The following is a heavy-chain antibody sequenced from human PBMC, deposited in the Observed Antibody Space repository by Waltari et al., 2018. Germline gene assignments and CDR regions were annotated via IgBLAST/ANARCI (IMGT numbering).Heavy chain of an antibody. CDR1: DFIFSNYD. J-gene: IGHJ4*02. CDR3: ARAHGAAARLDFDY. V-gene: IGHV3-21*02. Sequence: EVQLVESGGGLVKPGGSLRLSCAASDFIFSNYDMNWVRQAPGKGVGWVASISRGSSYVYYADSVKVRFSISRDNAKNSLYLQMNSLRAEDTAVYYCARAHGAAARLDFDYWGQGTLVTVSS. CDR2: ISRGSSYV. D-gene: IGHD6-25*01.